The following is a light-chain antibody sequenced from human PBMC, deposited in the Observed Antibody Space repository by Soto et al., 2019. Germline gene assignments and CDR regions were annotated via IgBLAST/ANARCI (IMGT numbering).Light chain of an antibody. Sequence: DIVMTQSPDSLAVSLGERATINCKSSQSVLCSSGNKNYLAWYQQKPGQPPKLLIYWASTRESGVPDRFSGSGSGTDFTLTISSLQAEDVAVYYCQQYYSTPWTFGQGTKVEIK. V-gene: IGKV4-1*01. CDR1: QSVLCSSGNKNY. CDR3: QQYYSTPWT. CDR2: WAS. J-gene: IGKJ1*01.